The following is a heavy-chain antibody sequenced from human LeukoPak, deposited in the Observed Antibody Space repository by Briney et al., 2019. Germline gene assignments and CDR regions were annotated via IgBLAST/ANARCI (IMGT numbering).Heavy chain of an antibody. V-gene: IGHV3-21*01. J-gene: IGHJ4*02. D-gene: IGHD3-16*01. CDR3: ARDSGGADFDY. CDR2: ISSRSTYI. CDR1: GFAFNDYS. Sequence: PGGSLRLSCAASGFAFNDYSINWVRQAPGKGLEWVSSISSRSTYIYYADSVKGRFTISRDNAKNSLYLQMNSLRAEDTAVSYCARDSGGADFDYWGQGTLVTVSS.